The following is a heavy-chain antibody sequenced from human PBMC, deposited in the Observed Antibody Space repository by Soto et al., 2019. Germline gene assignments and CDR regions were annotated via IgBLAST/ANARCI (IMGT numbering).Heavy chain of an antibody. CDR3: ARGGFSYGDYFYFDY. CDR2: IYSGGST. J-gene: IGHJ4*02. Sequence: GGSLRLSCAASGFTVSSNYMSWVRQAPGKGLEWVSVIYSGGSTYYADSVKGRFTISRDNSKNTLYLQMNSLRAEDTAVYYCARGGFSYGDYFYFDYWGQGTLVTVSS. D-gene: IGHD4-17*01. CDR1: GFTVSSNY. V-gene: IGHV3-53*01.